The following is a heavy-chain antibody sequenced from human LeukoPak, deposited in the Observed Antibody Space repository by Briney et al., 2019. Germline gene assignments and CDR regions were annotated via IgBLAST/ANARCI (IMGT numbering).Heavy chain of an antibody. Sequence: GGSLRLSCAASGFTFNTYWMSWVRQSPGKGLEWVANIKQDGSEKYYVDFVKGRFTISRDNARNSLFLQLNSLRAEDTGIYYCARDGRHHEQESVLSYFQHWGQGTLVTASS. J-gene: IGHJ1*01. CDR1: GFTFNTYW. D-gene: IGHD2/OR15-2a*01. V-gene: IGHV3-7*01. CDR3: ARDGRHHEQESVLSYFQH. CDR2: IKQDGSEK.